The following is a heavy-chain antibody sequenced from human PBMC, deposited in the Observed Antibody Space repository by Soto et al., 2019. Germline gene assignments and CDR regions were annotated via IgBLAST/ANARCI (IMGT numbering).Heavy chain of an antibody. Sequence: QVQLQESGPGLVKPLETLSLTCTVSGGSITSYRWSWIRQSAGKGLEWIGRINTSGNTHYNPSLKSRDTVSIDTSRNQFFLTVNSVTAADSAVYYCARESGDNWDYEAYWGQGTPVTVSS. CDR3: ARESGDNWDYEAY. CDR1: GGSITSYR. CDR2: INTSGNT. V-gene: IGHV4-4*07. D-gene: IGHD1-7*01. J-gene: IGHJ4*02.